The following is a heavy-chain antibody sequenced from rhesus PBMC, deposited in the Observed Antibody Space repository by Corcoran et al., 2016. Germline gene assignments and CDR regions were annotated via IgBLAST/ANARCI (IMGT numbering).Heavy chain of an antibody. D-gene: IGHD6-25*01. Sequence: QVQLQESGPGLVKPSETLSLTCAVSGGSISDDYYWSWIRKPPGKGLECIGHIYGNGGGHNYNPSLKNRVTISIDTSQNQFSLKLSAVTAADTAVYYCASPIAAVRYYFDYWGQGVLVTVSS. J-gene: IGHJ4*01. V-gene: IGHV4-106*01. CDR3: ASPIAAVRYYFDY. CDR2: IYGNGGGH. CDR1: GGSISDDYY.